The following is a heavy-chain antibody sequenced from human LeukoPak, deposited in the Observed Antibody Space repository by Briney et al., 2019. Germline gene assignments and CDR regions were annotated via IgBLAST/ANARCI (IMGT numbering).Heavy chain of an antibody. CDR1: GFTVSSNY. J-gene: IGHJ4*02. V-gene: IGHV3-53*01. CDR2: IYSGGST. Sequence: GGSLRLSCAASGFTVSSNYISWVRQAPGKGLEWVSVIYSGGSTYYADSVKGRFTISRDNSKNTLYLQMNSLRAEDTAVYYCARISGLVRGVIMNSYWGQGTLVTVSS. CDR3: ARISGLVRGVIMNSY. D-gene: IGHD3-10*01.